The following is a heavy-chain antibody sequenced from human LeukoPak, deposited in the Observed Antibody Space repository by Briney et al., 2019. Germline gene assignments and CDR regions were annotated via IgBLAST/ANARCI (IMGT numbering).Heavy chain of an antibody. CDR3: ARDISSSWGGYYYGMDV. V-gene: IGHV3-53*01. Sequence: PGGSLRLSCAASGFTVSSNYMSWVRQAPGKGLEWVSVIYSGGSTYYADSVKGRFTISRDNSKNTLYLQMNSLRAEDTAVYYCARDISSSWGGYYYGMDVWGQGTTVTVSS. CDR2: IYSGGST. CDR1: GFTVSSNY. J-gene: IGHJ6*02. D-gene: IGHD6-13*01.